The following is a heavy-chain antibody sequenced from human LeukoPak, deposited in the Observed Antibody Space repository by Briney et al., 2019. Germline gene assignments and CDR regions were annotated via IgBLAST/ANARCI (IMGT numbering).Heavy chain of an antibody. Sequence: SVKVSCKASGGTFSSYAISWVRQAPGQGLEWMGRIIPILGIADYAQKFQGRVTITADKSTSTAYMELRSLGSEDTAVYYCARVVPAAISSTWGQGTLVTVSS. CDR2: IIPILGIA. CDR1: GGTFSSYA. CDR3: ARVVPAAISST. J-gene: IGHJ5*02. V-gene: IGHV1-69*04. D-gene: IGHD2-2*01.